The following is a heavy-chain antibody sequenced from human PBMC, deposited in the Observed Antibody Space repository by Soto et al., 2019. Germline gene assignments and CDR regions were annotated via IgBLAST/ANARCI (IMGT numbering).Heavy chain of an antibody. CDR3: ASQEMATNHVDPFSI. CDR2: IYPGDSDT. V-gene: IGHV5-51*01. J-gene: IGHJ3*02. Sequence: SGESLKISCKGSGYSFTSYWIGWVRQMPGKGLEWMGIIYPGDSDTRYSPSFQGQVTISADKSISTAYLQWSSLKASDTAMYYCASQEMATNHVDPFSIRAQGTMVPVSS. CDR1: GYSFTSYW.